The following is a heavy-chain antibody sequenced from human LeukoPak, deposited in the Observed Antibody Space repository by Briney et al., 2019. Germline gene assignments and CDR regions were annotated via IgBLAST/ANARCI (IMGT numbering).Heavy chain of an antibody. CDR3: AKAVYYYDSSGYSWFDP. Sequence: GASVKVSCKASGYTFTSYDINWVRQATGQGLEWMGWMNPNSGNTGYAQKFQGRVTMTRNTSISTAYMELSSLRAEDTAVYYCAKAVYYYDSSGYSWFDPWGQETLVTVSS. D-gene: IGHD3-22*01. CDR1: GYTFTSYD. V-gene: IGHV1-8*01. CDR2: MNPNSGNT. J-gene: IGHJ5*02.